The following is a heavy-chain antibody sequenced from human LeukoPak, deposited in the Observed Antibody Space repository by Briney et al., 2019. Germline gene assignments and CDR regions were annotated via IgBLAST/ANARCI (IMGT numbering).Heavy chain of an antibody. CDR1: GGSVSSTSYY. CDR2: IYYSGST. D-gene: IGHD2-15*01. J-gene: IGHJ4*02. CDR3: ARLGFCRGDNCLDDY. V-gene: IGHV4-61*01. Sequence: SETLSLTCTVSGGSVSSTSYYWSWIRQPPGKGLEWIGYIYYSGSTNYNPSLKSRVTISVDTSKNQFSLRLSSVTAADTAVYYCARLGFCRGDNCLDDYWGQGTLVTVSS.